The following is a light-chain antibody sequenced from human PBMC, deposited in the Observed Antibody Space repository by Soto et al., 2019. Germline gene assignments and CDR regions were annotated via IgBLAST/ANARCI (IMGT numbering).Light chain of an antibody. J-gene: IGKJ1*01. CDR1: QSISSW. CDR2: KAY. Sequence: DIQMTQSPSTLSASVGDRVTITCRASQSISSWLAWYQQKPGKAPKLLIYKAYSLESGVPSRFSGSGSGTEFTLPISSLQPDDFATYYCQQYHSYAWTFGQGTKVEIK. CDR3: QQYHSYAWT. V-gene: IGKV1-5*03.